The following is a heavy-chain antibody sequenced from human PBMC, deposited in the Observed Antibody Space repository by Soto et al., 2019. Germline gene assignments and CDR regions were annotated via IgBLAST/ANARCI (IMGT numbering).Heavy chain of an antibody. V-gene: IGHV4-4*02. CDR2: IYHSGST. J-gene: IGHJ6*03. CDR3: ARKYSSSSYYYYYYYMDV. Sequence: SETLSLTCAVSSGSISSSNWWSWVRQPPGKGLEWIGEIYHSGSTNYNPSLKSRVTISVDKSKNQFSLKLSSVTAADTAVYYCARKYSSSSYYYYYYYMDVWGKGTTVTVSS. CDR1: SGSISSSNW. D-gene: IGHD6-6*01.